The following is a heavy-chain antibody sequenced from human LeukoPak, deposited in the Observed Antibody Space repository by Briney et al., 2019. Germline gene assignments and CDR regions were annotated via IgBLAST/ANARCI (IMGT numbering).Heavy chain of an antibody. CDR2: IKQDGSEK. J-gene: IGHJ6*03. Sequence: GGSLRLSCAASGFTFSSYWMSWVRQAPGKGLEWVANIKQDGSEKYYVDSVKGRFTISRDNAKNSLYLQMSSLRAEDTAVYYCASRYYDFWSGYYPYYYYYYMDVWGKGTTVTVSS. D-gene: IGHD3-3*01. V-gene: IGHV3-7*01. CDR1: GFTFSSYW. CDR3: ASRYYDFWSGYYPYYYYYYMDV.